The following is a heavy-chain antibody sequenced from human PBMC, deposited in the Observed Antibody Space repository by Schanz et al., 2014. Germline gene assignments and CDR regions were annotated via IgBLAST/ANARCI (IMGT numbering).Heavy chain of an antibody. CDR3: ESLASGVGAFDI. CDR2: IIPILGIA. D-gene: IGHD2-8*01. CDR1: GVTFSSSA. V-gene: IGHV1-69*04. Sequence: VSCTASGVTFSSSAISLLRQAPGQGLEWMGRIIPILGIANSAQKVQGIVTMTRDTYTSNVYMEVSRLTYEEGHVNDCESLASGVGAFDIWGQGTMVTVAS. J-gene: IGHJ3*02.